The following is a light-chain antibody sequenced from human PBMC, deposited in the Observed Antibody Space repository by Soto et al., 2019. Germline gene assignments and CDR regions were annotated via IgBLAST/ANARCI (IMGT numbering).Light chain of an antibody. V-gene: IGLV2-8*01. CDR2: EVN. J-gene: IGLJ2*01. Sequence: QSALTQPPSASGSPGQSVTISCTGTSSDVGGYNSVSWYQQHPGKAPKLMIYEVNKRPSGVPDRFSGSKSGNTASLTVSGLQADDESDYYCSSYAGSNNVLFGGGTKVTGL. CDR1: SSDVGGYNS. CDR3: SSYAGSNNVL.